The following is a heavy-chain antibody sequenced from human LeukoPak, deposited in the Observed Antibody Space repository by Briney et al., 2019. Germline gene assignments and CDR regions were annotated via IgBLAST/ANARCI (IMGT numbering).Heavy chain of an antibody. CDR1: GFTFSSYG. D-gene: IGHD5-18*01. J-gene: IGHJ4*02. CDR2: ISYDGSNK. Sequence: GGSLRLSCAASGFTFSSYGMHWVRQAPGKGLEWVAVISYDGSNKYYADSVKGRFTISRDNSKNTLYLQTNSLRAEDTAVYYCAKNVDTAMVLYFDYWGQGTLVTVSS. V-gene: IGHV3-30*18. CDR3: AKNVDTAMVLYFDY.